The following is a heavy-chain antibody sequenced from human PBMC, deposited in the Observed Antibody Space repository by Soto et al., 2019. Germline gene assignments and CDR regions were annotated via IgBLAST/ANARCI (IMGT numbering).Heavy chain of an antibody. CDR1: GFTFSSYW. J-gene: IGHJ4*02. CDR2: IKNDGRRT. V-gene: IGHV3-74*01. Sequence: EVHLVESGGGLVQPGGSLRLSCEASGFTFSSYWMHWVRQAPGKGLVWVARIKNDGRRTSYADSVKGRFTISRDNAKNTLNLQMNTLGAEDTAVYYCVRDRAYSGYDNWGQGTLVTFSS. CDR3: VRDRAYSGYDN. D-gene: IGHD5-12*01.